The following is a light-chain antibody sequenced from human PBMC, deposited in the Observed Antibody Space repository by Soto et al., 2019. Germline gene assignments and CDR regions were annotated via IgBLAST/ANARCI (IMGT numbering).Light chain of an antibody. CDR2: EVN. V-gene: IGLV2-8*01. CDR3: SSYADSSNLV. J-gene: IGLJ3*02. Sequence: QSALTQPPSASGSPGQSVIISCTGTSSDVGGHNSVSWYQQHPGKAPKLMIYEVNKRPSGVPDRFSGSKSGNTASLTVSGLQAEDEADYYCSSYADSSNLVFGGGTKLTVL. CDR1: SSDVGGHNS.